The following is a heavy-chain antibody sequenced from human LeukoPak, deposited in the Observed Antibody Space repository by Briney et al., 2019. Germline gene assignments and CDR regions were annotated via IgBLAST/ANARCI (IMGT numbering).Heavy chain of an antibody. D-gene: IGHD4-23*01. CDR1: GYTFTSYG. Sequence: ASVKVSCKASGYTFTSYGISWVRQAPGQGLEWMGWISGYNGNTNYVQNLQGRVTMTTDTSTSTAHMELRSLRSDDTAVYYCARQGYSGHSQGAADYWGQGTLVTVSS. CDR3: ARQGYSGHSQGAADY. V-gene: IGHV1-18*01. J-gene: IGHJ4*02. CDR2: ISGYNGNT.